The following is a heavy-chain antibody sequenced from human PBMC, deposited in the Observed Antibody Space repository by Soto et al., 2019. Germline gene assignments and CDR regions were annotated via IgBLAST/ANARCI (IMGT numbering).Heavy chain of an antibody. CDR3: AKFQAAGGKNYGMDV. CDR1: GFTFDDYA. V-gene: IGHV3-9*01. J-gene: IGHJ6*02. D-gene: IGHD6-13*01. CDR2: ISWNSGNT. Sequence: GGSLRLSCAASGFTFDDYAMHWVRQAPGKGLEWVSGISWNSGNTGYADSVKGRFTISRDNAKNSLYLQMNSLRPEDTALYYCAKFQAAGGKNYGMDVWGQGTTVTVSS.